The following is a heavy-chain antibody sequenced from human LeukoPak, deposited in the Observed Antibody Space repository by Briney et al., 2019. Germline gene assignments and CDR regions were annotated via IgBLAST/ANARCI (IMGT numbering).Heavy chain of an antibody. CDR1: VGPFSSYA. Sequence: ASVKDSCKASVGPFSSYAISWVRQAPGQGLEWMGRIIPILGIANYAQKFQGRVTITADKSTSTAYMELSSLRSEDTAVYYCARTTYYDILTGSDYWGQGTLVTVSS. J-gene: IGHJ4*02. V-gene: IGHV1-69*04. CDR2: IIPILGIA. CDR3: ARTTYYDILTGSDY. D-gene: IGHD3-9*01.